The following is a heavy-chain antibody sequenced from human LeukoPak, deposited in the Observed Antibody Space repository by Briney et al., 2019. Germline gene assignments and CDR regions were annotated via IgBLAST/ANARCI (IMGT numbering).Heavy chain of an antibody. V-gene: IGHV5-51*01. CDR3: ARHGLTVVPGNDWFDP. J-gene: IGHJ5*02. CDR2: IYPGDSDT. Sequence: GEPLKISCKGSGYIFTSYWIAWVRQMPGKGLEWMGIIYPGDSDTRYSPSFQGQVTISVDKSISTAYLQWSSLKASDTAMYYCARHGLTVVPGNDWFDPWGQGTLVTVSS. CDR1: GYIFTSYW. D-gene: IGHD4-23*01.